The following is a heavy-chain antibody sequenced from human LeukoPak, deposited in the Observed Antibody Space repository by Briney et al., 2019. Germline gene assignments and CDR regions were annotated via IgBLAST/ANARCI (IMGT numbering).Heavy chain of an antibody. J-gene: IGHJ5*02. CDR1: GYAFSDYY. CDR2: INPNSGAT. V-gene: IGHV1-2*02. D-gene: IGHD3-10*01. CDR3: ARGLYVSGSSPPRFDP. Sequence: ASVKVSCKTSGYAFSDYYMHWMRQAPGQGLEWMGWINPNSGATKYAQKFQGRVTLTRDTSITTSYMELSSLRSDDTAVYYCARGLYVSGSSPPRFDPWGQGTLVTVFS.